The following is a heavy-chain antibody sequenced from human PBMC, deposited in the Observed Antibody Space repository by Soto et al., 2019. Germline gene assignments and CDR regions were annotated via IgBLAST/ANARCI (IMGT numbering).Heavy chain of an antibody. J-gene: IGHJ4*02. CDR1: GGTFSSYA. CDR3: ARGVNDSYLTNDFDY. D-gene: IGHD5-18*01. CDR2: IIPIFGTA. V-gene: IGHV1-69*13. Sequence: SVKVSCKASGGTFSSYAISWVRQVPGQGLEWMGGIIPIFGTANYAQKFQGRVTITADESTSTAYMELSSLRSEDTAVYYCARGVNDSYLTNDFDYWGQGTLVTVSS.